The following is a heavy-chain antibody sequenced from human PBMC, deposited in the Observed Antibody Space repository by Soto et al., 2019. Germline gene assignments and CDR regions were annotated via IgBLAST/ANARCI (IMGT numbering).Heavy chain of an antibody. CDR3: ARTAGAGKYYYGMDV. CDR1: GYSFTSYW. Sequence: GESLKISCKRSGYSFTSYWIGWVRQMPGKGLESMGIIYPGDSDTRYSPSFQGQVTISADKSISTAYLQWSSLKASDTAMYYCARTAGAGKYYYGMDVWGQGTTVTVSS. D-gene: IGHD6-13*01. CDR2: IYPGDSDT. J-gene: IGHJ6*02. V-gene: IGHV5-51*01.